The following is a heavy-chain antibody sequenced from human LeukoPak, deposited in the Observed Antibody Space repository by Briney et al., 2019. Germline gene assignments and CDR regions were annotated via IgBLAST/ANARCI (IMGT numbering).Heavy chain of an antibody. CDR2: ISSSSSYT. Sequence: VGSLRLSCAASGFTFSDYYMSWIRQAPGKGLEWVSYISSSSSYTNYADSVKGRFTISRDNAKNSLYLQMNSLRAEDTAVYYCARERLSTYYYDSSGSEDLDYWGQGTLVTVSS. J-gene: IGHJ4*02. V-gene: IGHV3-11*05. D-gene: IGHD3-22*01. CDR3: ARERLSTYYYDSSGSEDLDY. CDR1: GFTFSDYY.